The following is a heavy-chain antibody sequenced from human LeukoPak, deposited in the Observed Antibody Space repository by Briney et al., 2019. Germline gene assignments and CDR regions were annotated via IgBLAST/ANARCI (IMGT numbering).Heavy chain of an antibody. Sequence: PGRSLRLSCTASGFTFDDYAMHWVRQTPGKGLEWVSRISWNSDSIGYADSMKGRFTISRDNSKNTLYLQMNSLRAEDAAVYYCAKAPLGRCSGVICYYFDYWGQGALVTVSS. CDR1: GFTFDDYA. J-gene: IGHJ4*01. CDR3: AKAPLGRCSGVICYYFDY. V-gene: IGHV3-9*01. CDR2: ISWNSDSI. D-gene: IGHD2-15*01.